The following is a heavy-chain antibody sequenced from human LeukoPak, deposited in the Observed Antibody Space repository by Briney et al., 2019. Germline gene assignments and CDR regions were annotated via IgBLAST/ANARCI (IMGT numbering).Heavy chain of an antibody. CDR3: ARGAEAAGTLRLDYFDY. V-gene: IGHV4-4*07. D-gene: IGHD6-13*01. J-gene: IGHJ4*02. CDR2: ICSSGST. CDR1: TGSISSYY. Sequence: SETLSLTCTVSTGSISSYYCSWIRQPAGKGLEYIGRICSSGSTNYSPSLKSRVTMSVDTSKNQFSLKLTSVTTADTAVYYCARGAEAAGTLRLDYFDYWGQGTLVTVSS.